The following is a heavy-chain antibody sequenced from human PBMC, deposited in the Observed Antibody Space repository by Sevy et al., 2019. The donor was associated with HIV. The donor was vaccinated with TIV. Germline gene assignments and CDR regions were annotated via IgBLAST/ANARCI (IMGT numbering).Heavy chain of an antibody. V-gene: IGHV3-30*18. CDR1: GFSFSNFG. J-gene: IGHJ6*02. CDR3: AKDLLQLTIKELAQDYYYGMDV. D-gene: IGHD4-4*01. Sequence: GGSLRLSCIASGFSFSNFGMHWVRQAPGKGLEWVAISSYDGHTNYFGDSLKGRFTISRDNSKNTLYLQMNSLRVQDTAVYYCAKDLLQLTIKELAQDYYYGMDVWGQGTTVTVSS. CDR2: SSYDGHTN.